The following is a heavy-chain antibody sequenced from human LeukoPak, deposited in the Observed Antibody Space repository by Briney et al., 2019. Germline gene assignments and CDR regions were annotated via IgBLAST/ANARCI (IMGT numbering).Heavy chain of an antibody. Sequence: GASVKVSCKASGGTFSSYAISWVRQAPGQGLEWMGGTIPIFGTANYAQKFQGRVTITTDESTSTAYMELSSLRSEDTAVYYCARLPSRDYDFWSGYYYYYMDVWGKGTTVTVSS. J-gene: IGHJ6*03. CDR3: ARLPSRDYDFWSGYYYYYMDV. CDR2: TIPIFGTA. D-gene: IGHD3-3*01. CDR1: GGTFSSYA. V-gene: IGHV1-69*05.